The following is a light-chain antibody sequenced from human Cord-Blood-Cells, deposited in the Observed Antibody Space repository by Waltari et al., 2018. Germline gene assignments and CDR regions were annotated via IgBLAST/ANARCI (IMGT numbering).Light chain of an antibody. V-gene: IGLV3-19*01. CDR2: GKN. CDR1: SLRSYY. Sequence: SSELTQDPAVSVALGQTVRITCQGDSLRSYYASWYQQKPGQAPVLVIYGKNNGASGIPGRFSGSSSGNTASLTITGAQAEDEADYYCTSRDSSGNHWVFGGGTKLTVL. J-gene: IGLJ3*02. CDR3: TSRDSSGNHWV.